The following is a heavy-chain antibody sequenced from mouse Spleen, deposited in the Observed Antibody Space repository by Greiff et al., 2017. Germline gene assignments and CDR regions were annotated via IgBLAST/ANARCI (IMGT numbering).Heavy chain of an antibody. D-gene: IGHD2-4*01. CDR1: GYTFTSYD. J-gene: IGHJ3*01. CDR2: IYPRDGST. CDR3: ARDYDYDGFAY. V-gene: IGHV1-85*01. Sequence: QVQLQQSGPELVKPGASVKLSCKASGYTFTSYDINWVKQRPGQGLEWIGWIYPRDGSTTYNEKFKGKATLTVDTSSSTAYMELHSLTSEDSAVYFCARDYDYDGFAYWGQGTLVTVSA.